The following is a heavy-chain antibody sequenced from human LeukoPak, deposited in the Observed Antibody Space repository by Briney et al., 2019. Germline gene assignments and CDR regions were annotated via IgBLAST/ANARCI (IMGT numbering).Heavy chain of an antibody. CDR1: GFTLSSYT. J-gene: IGHJ4*02. V-gene: IGHV3-21*01. Sequence: GGSLRLSCAASGFTLSSYTMTWVRQAPGKGLEWVSSITRTSIYIHYADSLKGRFTISRDNAKNSLSLQMNSLRAEDTAVYYCARVRYDSSGYYSIFDSWGQGTLVTVSS. CDR2: ITRTSIYI. D-gene: IGHD3-22*01. CDR3: ARVRYDSSGYYSIFDS.